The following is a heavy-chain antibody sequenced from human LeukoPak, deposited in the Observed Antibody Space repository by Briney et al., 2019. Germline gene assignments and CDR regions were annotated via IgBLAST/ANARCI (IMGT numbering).Heavy chain of an antibody. J-gene: IGHJ4*02. CDR3: ATGRDGYKLPNDFDY. D-gene: IGHD5-24*01. CDR1: GFTVSSNY. Sequence: PGGSLRLSCAASGFTVSSNYMTWVRQAPGKGLEWVSVIYSGGGTYYADSVKGRFTISRDNFKNTLYLQMNSLRAEDTAVYYCATGRDGYKLPNDFDYWGQGTLVTVSS. V-gene: IGHV3-53*01. CDR2: IYSGGGT.